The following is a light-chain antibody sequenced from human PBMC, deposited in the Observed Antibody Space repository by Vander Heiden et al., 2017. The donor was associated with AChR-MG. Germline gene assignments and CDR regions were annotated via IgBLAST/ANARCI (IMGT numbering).Light chain of an antibody. CDR3: SSYTSSSTLF. V-gene: IGLV2-14*01. J-gene: IGLJ2*01. CDR1: SSDVGGYNY. Sequence: QSALTQPASVSGSPGQSITISCTGTSSDVGGYNYVSWYQQHPGKAPKLMIYDVSKRPSGVSNRFSGSKSGNTASLTISGLQAEDEADDYCSSYTSSSTLFFGGGTKL. CDR2: DVS.